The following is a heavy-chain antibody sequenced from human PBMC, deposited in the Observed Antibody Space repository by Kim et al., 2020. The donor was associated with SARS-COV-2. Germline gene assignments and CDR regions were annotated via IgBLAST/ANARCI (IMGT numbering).Heavy chain of an antibody. CDR2: ISPYNADT. Sequence: ASVKVSCKASGYTFTGYVISWVRQAPGQGLEWMGWISPYNADTNYAQKLQGRVTMTTDTSTSTAYMELRGLRSDDTAVYFCARGTNLICSGGNCFAAPFDYWGQGTLVTVSS. CDR3: ARGTNLICSGGNCFAAPFDY. D-gene: IGHD2-15*01. CDR1: GYTFTGYV. V-gene: IGHV1-18*01. J-gene: IGHJ4*02.